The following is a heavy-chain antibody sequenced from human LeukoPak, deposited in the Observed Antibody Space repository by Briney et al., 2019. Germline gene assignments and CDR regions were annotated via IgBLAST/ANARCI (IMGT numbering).Heavy chain of an antibody. V-gene: IGHV1-8*01. J-gene: IGHJ5*02. Sequence: SVKVSCKASGYTFTSYDINWVRQATGQGLEWMGWMNPNSGNTGYAQKFQGRVTMTRNTSISTAYMELSSLRSEDTAVYYCARGFSTYYDFWSGETNWFDPWGQGTLVTVSS. CDR2: MNPNSGNT. CDR1: GYTFTSYD. D-gene: IGHD3-3*01. CDR3: ARGFSTYYDFWSGETNWFDP.